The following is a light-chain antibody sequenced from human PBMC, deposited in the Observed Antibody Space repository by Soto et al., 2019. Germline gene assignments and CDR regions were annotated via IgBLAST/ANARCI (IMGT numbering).Light chain of an antibody. J-gene: IGKJ5*01. CDR3: QQYNTWPAEIT. CDR2: GAS. V-gene: IGKV3D-15*01. CDR1: LSVRTK. Sequence: ETVMTQSPATLSVSPGERATLSFRASLSVRTKVAWYQQTPGQAPRLLIYGASSRATGIPARFSGSGSGTEFTLTISSLQSEDSAVYYCQQYNTWPAEITFGQGTRLEIK.